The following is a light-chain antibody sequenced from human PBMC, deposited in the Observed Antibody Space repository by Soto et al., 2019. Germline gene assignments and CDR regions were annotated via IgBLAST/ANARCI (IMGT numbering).Light chain of an antibody. J-gene: IGLJ1*01. CDR3: SSYTSSSLCV. CDR2: EVS. Sequence: QSVLTQPASVSGSPGQSITISCTGTSSDVGGYNYVSWYQQHPGKAPKLMIYEVSNRPSGVSNRFSGSKSGNTASLTISGLQAEDEADYYCSSYTSSSLCVFGTGTK. CDR1: SSDVGGYNY. V-gene: IGLV2-14*01.